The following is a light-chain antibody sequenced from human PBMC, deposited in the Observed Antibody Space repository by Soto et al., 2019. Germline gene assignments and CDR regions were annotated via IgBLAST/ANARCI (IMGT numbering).Light chain of an antibody. Sequence: DIQMTQSPSSLSASVGDRVTITCRASQSISNYLNWYQQKPGKAPKLLIYAASSLHSGVPSRFSGGGSGTDFTLTISSLHPEDFATYYCQQSHTAPRTFGQGTKLEI. CDR2: AAS. CDR1: QSISNY. J-gene: IGKJ2*01. CDR3: QQSHTAPRT. V-gene: IGKV1-39*01.